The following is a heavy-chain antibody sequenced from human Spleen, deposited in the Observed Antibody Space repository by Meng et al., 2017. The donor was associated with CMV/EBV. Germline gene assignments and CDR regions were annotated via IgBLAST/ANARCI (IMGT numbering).Heavy chain of an antibody. J-gene: IGHJ4*02. CDR2: IWFDGSNK. V-gene: IGHV3-33*01. D-gene: IGHD2-2*01. CDR1: GFTFSSYG. CDR3: GRDQWGPAN. Sequence: GSLKISCTASGFTFSSYGIHWVRQAPGKGLEWVAVIWFDGSNKLYADSVKGRFTISRDNSKNSLYLQMNSLRVEDTAVYYCGRDQWGPANWGQGTLVTVSS.